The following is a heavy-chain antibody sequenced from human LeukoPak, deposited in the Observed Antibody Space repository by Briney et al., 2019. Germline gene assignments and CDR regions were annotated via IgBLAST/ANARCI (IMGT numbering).Heavy chain of an antibody. V-gene: IGHV3-23*01. D-gene: IGHD3-3*01. CDR2: ISGSGGST. J-gene: IGHJ6*02. Sequence: GGSLRLSCAASGFTFSSYAMSWVRQAPGKGLEWVSAISGSGGSTYYADSVKGRLTISRDNSKNTLYLQMNSLRAEDTAVYYCAKDTDYDFWSGYPSYGMDVWGQGTTVTVSS. CDR1: GFTFSSYA. CDR3: AKDTDYDFWSGYPSYGMDV.